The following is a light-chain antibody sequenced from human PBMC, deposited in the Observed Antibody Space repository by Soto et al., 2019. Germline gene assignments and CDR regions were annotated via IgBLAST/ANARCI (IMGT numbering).Light chain of an antibody. J-gene: IGLJ2*01. CDR1: SSDVGGYNY. V-gene: IGLV2-14*01. CDR2: EVS. Sequence: QSVRTQPASVSRSPGQSITISCTGTSSDVGGYNYVSWYQQHPGKAPKLMIYEVSNRPSGVSNRFSGSKSGNTASLTISGLQAEDEADYYCSSYTSSSHVIFGGGTKLTVL. CDR3: SSYTSSSHVI.